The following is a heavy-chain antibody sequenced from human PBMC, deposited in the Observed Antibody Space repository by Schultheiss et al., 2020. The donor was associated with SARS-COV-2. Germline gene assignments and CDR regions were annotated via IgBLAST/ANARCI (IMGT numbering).Heavy chain of an antibody. J-gene: IGHJ3*02. D-gene: IGHD3-22*01. Sequence: GGSLRLSCAASGFTFSSYWMHWVRQAPGKGLEWVSYISSSGSTIYYADSVKGRFTISRDNAKNSLYLQMNSLRAEDTAVYYCAKGMSSGSYYAVDAFDIWGQGTMVTVSS. CDR2: ISSSGSTI. CDR1: GFTFSSYW. V-gene: IGHV3-48*04. CDR3: AKGMSSGSYYAVDAFDI.